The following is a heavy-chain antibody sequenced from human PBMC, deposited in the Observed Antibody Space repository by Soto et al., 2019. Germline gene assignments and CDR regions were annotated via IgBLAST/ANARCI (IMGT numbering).Heavy chain of an antibody. V-gene: IGHV3-30-3*01. CDR1: GFNVSAYT. Sequence: QVKLVESGGGVVQPGRSLRLSCAASGFNVSAYTMHWVRQAPGKGLEWVAVISSDGNHKYYTDSVKGRFTISRDTSKNTLYLQMNSLRAEDKGLYYCARCEQPVFDYWGQGTLVTVSS. CDR3: ARCEQPVFDY. CDR2: ISSDGNHK. J-gene: IGHJ4*02.